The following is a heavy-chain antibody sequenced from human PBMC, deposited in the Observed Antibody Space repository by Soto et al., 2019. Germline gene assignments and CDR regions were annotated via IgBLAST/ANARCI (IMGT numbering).Heavy chain of an antibody. CDR1: GFTFSAYY. Sequence: ASLKVSCKASGFTFSAYYIYWVLQAPGQGLEWIGWINPNSGGTNNAQKFQGRVTMTRDTSTSTVYMELSALISDDTAVYFCARSLLDEYSSSWRSAYYGMDVWGQGTTVTVS. CDR2: INPNSGGT. D-gene: IGHD2-2*01. J-gene: IGHJ6*02. V-gene: IGHV1-2*02. CDR3: ARSLLDEYSSSWRSAYYGMDV.